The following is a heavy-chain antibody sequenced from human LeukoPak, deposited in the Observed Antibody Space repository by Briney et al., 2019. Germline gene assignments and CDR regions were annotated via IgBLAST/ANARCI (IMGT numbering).Heavy chain of an antibody. D-gene: IGHD3-22*01. Sequence: GGSLRLSCAASGFTFSSYGMHWARQAPGKGLEWVAVIWYDGSNKYYAGSVKGRFTVSRDNSKNTLDLQMNSLRGEDTAVYYCAKHYSDSSAYNFDYWGQGTLVTVSS. CDR1: GFTFSSYG. J-gene: IGHJ4*02. CDR2: IWYDGSNK. V-gene: IGHV3-33*06. CDR3: AKHYSDSSAYNFDY.